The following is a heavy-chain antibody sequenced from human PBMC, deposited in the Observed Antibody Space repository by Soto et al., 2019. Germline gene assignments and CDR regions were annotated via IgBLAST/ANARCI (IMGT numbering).Heavy chain of an antibody. CDR2: IYHSGST. Sequence: ETLSLTCAVSGYSISSGYYWGWIRQPPGKGLEWIGSIYHSGSTYYNPSLKSRVSISVDTSKNQFSLRLSSVTAADTAMYYCARRHSSSWYGLDYWGQGTLVTVSS. J-gene: IGHJ4*02. CDR3: ARRHSSSWYGLDY. D-gene: IGHD6-13*01. V-gene: IGHV4-38-2*01. CDR1: GYSISSGYY.